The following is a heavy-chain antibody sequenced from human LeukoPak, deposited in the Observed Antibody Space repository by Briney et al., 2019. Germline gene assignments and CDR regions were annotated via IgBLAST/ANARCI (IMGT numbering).Heavy chain of an antibody. CDR1: GFTFSDYY. J-gene: IGHJ3*02. CDR2: ISSSGSTI. CDR3: AKDVGRFLDRNAFDI. D-gene: IGHD3-3*01. V-gene: IGHV3-11*01. Sequence: PGGSLRLSCAASGFTFSDYYMSWLRQAPGKGLEWVSYISSSGSTIYYADSVKGRFTISRDNSKNTLYLQMNSLRAEDTAVYYCAKDVGRFLDRNAFDIWGQGTMVTVSS.